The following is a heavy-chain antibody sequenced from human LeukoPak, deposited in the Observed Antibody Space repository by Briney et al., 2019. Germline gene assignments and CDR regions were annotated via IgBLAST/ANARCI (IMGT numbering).Heavy chain of an antibody. CDR3: ARDLVVVVAATPRGWFDP. D-gene: IGHD2-15*01. J-gene: IGHJ5*02. CDR2: IYYSGST. Sequence: PSETLSLTCTVSGGSISSGDYYWSWIRQPPGKGLEWIGYIYYSGSTNYNPSLKSRVTISVDTSKNQFSLKLSSVTAADTAVYYCARDLVVVVAATPRGWFDPWGQGTLVTVSS. V-gene: IGHV4-61*08. CDR1: GGSISSGDYY.